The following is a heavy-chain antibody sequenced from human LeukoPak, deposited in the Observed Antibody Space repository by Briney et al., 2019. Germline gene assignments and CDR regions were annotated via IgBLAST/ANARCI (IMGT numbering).Heavy chain of an antibody. V-gene: IGHV4-39*07. CDR2: IYYSGST. CDR1: GGSISSSSYY. J-gene: IGHJ3*02. CDR3: ARAPMDAFDI. Sequence: SETLSLTCTVSGGSISSSSYYWGWIRQPPGKGLEWLGSIYYSGSTYYNPPLKSRVTISVDTSKNQFSLKLSSVTAADAAVYYCARAPMDAFDIWGQGTMVTVSS.